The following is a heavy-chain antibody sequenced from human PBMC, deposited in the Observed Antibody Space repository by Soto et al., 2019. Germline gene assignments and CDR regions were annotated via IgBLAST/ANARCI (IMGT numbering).Heavy chain of an antibody. Sequence: PSETLSLTCVVSGDSITSSYYWGWIRQTPGKGLEWIGSIHHSGTTFYNPSLKSRVTISVDTSENQFSLKVRSVTAADTAVYYCETEANESRGSHLYWGQGTLVTVSS. J-gene: IGHJ4*02. CDR2: IHHSGTT. CDR3: ETEANESRGSHLY. V-gene: IGHV4-38-2*01. D-gene: IGHD3-22*01. CDR1: GDSITSSYY.